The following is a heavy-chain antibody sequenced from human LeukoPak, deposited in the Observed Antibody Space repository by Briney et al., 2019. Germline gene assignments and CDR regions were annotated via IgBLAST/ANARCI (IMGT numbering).Heavy chain of an antibody. J-gene: IGHJ5*02. Sequence: VASVKVSCKASGGTFSSYAISWVRQAPGQGLEWMGGIIPIFGTANYAQKFQGRVTITRDTSASTAYMELSSLRSEDTAVYYCARDLTTVSWFDPWGQGTLVTVSS. CDR2: IIPIFGTA. V-gene: IGHV1-69*05. CDR3: ARDLTTVSWFDP. CDR1: GGTFSSYA. D-gene: IGHD4-11*01.